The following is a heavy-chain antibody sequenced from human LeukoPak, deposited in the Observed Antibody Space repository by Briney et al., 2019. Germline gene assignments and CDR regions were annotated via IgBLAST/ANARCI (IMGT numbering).Heavy chain of an antibody. CDR1: GFTLSSYA. V-gene: IGHV3-7*01. Sequence: PGGSLRLSCAASGFTLSSYAMSWVRQAPGKGLEWVANIKQDGNEKDYVDSVRGRFTISRDNAKNSLYLQMNSLRAEDTAVYYCARDEGYISPTHFDYWGQGTLVTVSS. CDR3: ARDEGYISPTHFDY. CDR2: IKQDGNEK. D-gene: IGHD6-13*01. J-gene: IGHJ4*02.